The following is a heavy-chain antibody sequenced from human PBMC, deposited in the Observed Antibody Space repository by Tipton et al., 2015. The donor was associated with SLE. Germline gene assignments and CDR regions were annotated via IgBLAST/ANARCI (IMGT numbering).Heavy chain of an antibody. CDR1: GGSISSGGYY. CDR3: ARYVTMVRGVTAHDAFDI. D-gene: IGHD3-10*01. V-gene: IGHV4-31*03. CDR2: IYYSGST. Sequence: TLSLTCTVSGGSISSGGYYWSWIRQHPGKGLEWIGYIYYSGSTYYNPSLKSRVTISIDTSKNQFSLRLSSVTAADTAVYYCARYVTMVRGVTAHDAFDIWGQGTMVTVSS. J-gene: IGHJ3*02.